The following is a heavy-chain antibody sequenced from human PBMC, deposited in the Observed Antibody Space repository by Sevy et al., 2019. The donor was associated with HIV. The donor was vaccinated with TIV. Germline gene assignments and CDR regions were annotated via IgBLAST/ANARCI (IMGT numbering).Heavy chain of an antibody. V-gene: IGHV3-21*06. CDR2: IYSSSTYI. CDR3: ARASGSKDPYYFDS. D-gene: IGHD3-10*01. CDR1: EFSFDIYT. J-gene: IGHJ4*02. Sequence: GGSLRLSCAASEFSFDIYTMNWVRQAPGKGLEWVSSIYSSSTYIYYADSVKGRFTISRDNAKNLLYLQMNSLRAEDTAVYYCARASGSKDPYYFDSWGQGILVTVSS.